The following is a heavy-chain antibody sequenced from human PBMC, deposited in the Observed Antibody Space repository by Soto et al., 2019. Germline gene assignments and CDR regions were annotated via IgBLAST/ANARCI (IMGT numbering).Heavy chain of an antibody. CDR2: IYTSGST. V-gene: IGHV4-4*07. CDR1: GGSISSYY. Sequence: SETLSLTCTVSGGSISSYYWSCIRQPAGKGLEWIGRIYTSGSTNYNPSLKSRVTMSVDTSKNQFSLKLSSVTAADPAVYYCARDDGERLLLTGYQRYNWFDPWRQGTLVTVSS. CDR3: ARDDGERLLLTGYQRYNWFDP. J-gene: IGHJ5*02. D-gene: IGHD3-9*01.